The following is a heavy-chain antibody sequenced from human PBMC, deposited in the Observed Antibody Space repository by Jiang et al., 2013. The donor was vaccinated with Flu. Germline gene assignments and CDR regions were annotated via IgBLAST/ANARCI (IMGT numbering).Heavy chain of an antibody. D-gene: IGHD6-19*01. J-gene: IGHJ4*02. CDR3: ARDKGSDWHIRFDY. V-gene: IGHV1-69*06. Sequence: SGAEVKKPGSSVKVSCKAFGGTFSNYAISWVRQAPGQGLEWMGGIIPIFGTANYAQKFQGRVTITADKSTSTAYMELSSLKSEDTAVYYCARDKGSDWHIRFDYWGQGTLVTVSS. CDR2: IIPIFGTA. CDR1: GGTFSNYA.